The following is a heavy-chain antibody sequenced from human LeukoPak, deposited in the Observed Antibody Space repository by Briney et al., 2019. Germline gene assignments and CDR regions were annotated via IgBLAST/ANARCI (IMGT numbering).Heavy chain of an antibody. Sequence: SETLSLTCTVSGGSISSYYWSWIRQPAGRGLEWIGRIYTSGSTNYNPSLKSRVTMSVDTSKNQFSLKLSSVTAADTAVYYCARVISDGVYYYYYMDVWGKRTTVTVSS. J-gene: IGHJ6*03. CDR3: ARVISDGVYYYYYMDV. CDR2: IYTSGST. D-gene: IGHD3/OR15-3a*01. CDR1: GGSISSYY. V-gene: IGHV4-4*07.